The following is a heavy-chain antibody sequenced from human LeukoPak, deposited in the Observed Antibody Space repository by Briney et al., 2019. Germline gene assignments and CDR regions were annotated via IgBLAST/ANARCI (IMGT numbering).Heavy chain of an antibody. CDR2: ISWNSGSI. J-gene: IGHJ4*02. Sequence: PGGSLRLSCAASGFTFDDYAMHWVRQAPGKGLEWVSGISWNSGSIGYADSVKGRFTISRDNAKNSLYLQMNSLRAEDTAVYYCASDYPYPRVYYDSSGFDYWGQGTLVTVSS. CDR3: ASDYPYPRVYYDSSGFDY. V-gene: IGHV3-9*01. D-gene: IGHD3-22*01. CDR1: GFTFDDYA.